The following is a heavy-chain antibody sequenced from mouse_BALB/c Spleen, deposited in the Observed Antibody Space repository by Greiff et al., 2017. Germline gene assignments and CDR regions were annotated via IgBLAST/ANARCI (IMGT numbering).Heavy chain of an antibody. CDR1: GFTFTSYG. D-gene: IGHD2-1*01. CDR2: IRAGGST. CDR3: ARGNCDYWYFDV. Sequence: VQLMQSGAGLVAPSQSLSLSCTASGFTFTSYGVHWVRQPPGKGLEWLAVIRAGGSTNYNSALMSRLSISKDNSKNSVFLKMNSLQTDDTAMYYCARGNCDYWYFDVWGAGTTVTVSS. J-gene: IGHJ1*01. V-gene: IGHV2-9*02.